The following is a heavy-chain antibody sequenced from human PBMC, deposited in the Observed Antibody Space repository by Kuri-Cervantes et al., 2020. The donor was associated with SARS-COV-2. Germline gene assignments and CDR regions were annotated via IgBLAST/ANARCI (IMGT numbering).Heavy chain of an antibody. J-gene: IGHJ4*02. CDR2: IIPILGTA. CDR3: ARDVFPAYYYDSSGPTPGMW. CDR1: VGTFSSYA. D-gene: IGHD3-22*01. V-gene: IGHV1-69*10. Sequence: SVKVSCKASVGTFSSYAISWVRQAPGQGLEWMGGIIPILGTANYAQKFQGRVTITRDTSTSTVYMELSSLRSEDTAVYYCARDVFPAYYYDSSGPTPGMWWGQGTLVTVSS.